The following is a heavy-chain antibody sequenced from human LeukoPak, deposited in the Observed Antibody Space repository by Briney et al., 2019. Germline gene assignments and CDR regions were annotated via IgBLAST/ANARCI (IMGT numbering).Heavy chain of an antibody. CDR2: ISASSNNI. Sequence: MPGGSLRLSCAASGFTFSSYSMNWVRQAPGKGLEWVSSISASSNNIYYADSLKGRFTISRDNAKNSLFLQMSSLRAEDTAVYYCARGAGAFDIWGQGTMVTVSS. CDR1: GFTFSSYS. V-gene: IGHV3-21*01. J-gene: IGHJ3*02. CDR3: ARGAGAFDI.